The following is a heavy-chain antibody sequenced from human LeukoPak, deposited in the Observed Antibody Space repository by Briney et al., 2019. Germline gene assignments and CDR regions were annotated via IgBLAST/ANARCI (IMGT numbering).Heavy chain of an antibody. CDR1: GFTFSSYA. J-gene: IGHJ4*02. CDR2: IGGSGGST. CDR3: ARGPYYDSSGYYLDY. Sequence: GGSLRLSCAASGFTFSSYAMSWVRQAPGKGLEWVSSIGGSGGSTYYADSVKGRFTISRDNSKNTLYLQMNSLRAEDTAVYYCARGPYYDSSGYYLDYWGQGTLVTVSS. V-gene: IGHV3-23*01. D-gene: IGHD3-22*01.